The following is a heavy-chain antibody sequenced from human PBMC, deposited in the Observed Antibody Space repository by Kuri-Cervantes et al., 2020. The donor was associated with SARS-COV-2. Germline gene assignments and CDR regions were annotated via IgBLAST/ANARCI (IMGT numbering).Heavy chain of an antibody. Sequence: GESLKISCVASGFAFSSYAMHWVRQAPGKGLEYVSAISSNGGSTYYANSVKGRFTISRDNSKNTLYLQMGSLRAEDMAVYYCARGTAALDYWGQGTLVTVSS. D-gene: IGHD2-2*01. V-gene: IGHV3-64*01. J-gene: IGHJ4*02. CDR1: GFAFSSYA. CDR2: ISSNGGST. CDR3: ARGTAALDY.